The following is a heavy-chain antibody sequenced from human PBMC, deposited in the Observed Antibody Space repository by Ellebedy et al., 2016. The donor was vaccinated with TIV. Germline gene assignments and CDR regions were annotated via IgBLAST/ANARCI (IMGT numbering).Heavy chain of an antibody. J-gene: IGHJ2*01. Sequence: AASVKVSCKASGYRFLNYGISWVRQAPGQGLQWMGYVNPYNGNTNYTQQLRDRVTLTTDTSTTTVYMELRSLRSDDTAVYYCARVGLWFGEANLYWYFDFWGRGTLVSVSS. CDR1: GYRFLNYG. CDR2: VNPYNGNT. D-gene: IGHD3-10*01. CDR3: ARVGLWFGEANLYWYFDF. V-gene: IGHV1-18*01.